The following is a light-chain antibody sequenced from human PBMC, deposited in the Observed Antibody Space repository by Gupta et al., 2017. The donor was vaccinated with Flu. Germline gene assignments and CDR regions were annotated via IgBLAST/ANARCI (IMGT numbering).Light chain of an antibody. CDR1: SSDVGGYNS. CDR3: SSSTGSSTQV. Sequence: QSGLTQPASVSGSPGQSIAISCTGTSSDVGGYNSVSWYQQHPGNAPKLRMYEVSNRPSGVSNRFSGSKSGNTDSLTISVLQAEDEADYDCSSSTGSSTQVCGTET. CDR2: EVS. V-gene: IGLV2-14*01. J-gene: IGLJ1*01.